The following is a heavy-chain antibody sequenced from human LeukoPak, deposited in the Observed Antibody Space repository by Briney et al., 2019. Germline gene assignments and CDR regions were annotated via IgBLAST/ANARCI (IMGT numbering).Heavy chain of an antibody. CDR3: AREMATILDAFDI. D-gene: IGHD5-24*01. CDR2: INPNSGGT. V-gene: IGHV1-2*02. J-gene: IGHJ3*02. Sequence: GASVKVSCKASGYTFTGYYMHWVRQAPGQGLEWMGWINPNSGGTNYAQKFQGRVTMTRDTSISTAYMELSRLRSDDTAVYCCAREMATILDAFDIWGQGTMVTVSS. CDR1: GYTFTGYY.